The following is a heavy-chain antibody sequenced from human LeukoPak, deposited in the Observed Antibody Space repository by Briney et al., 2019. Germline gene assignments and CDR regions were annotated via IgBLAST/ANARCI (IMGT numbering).Heavy chain of an antibody. CDR1: GYTFTSYY. CDR3: ARDLGQRGGYYYYGMDV. Sequence: ASVKVSCKASGYTFTSYYTHWVRQAPGQGLEWMGIINPSGGSTSYAQKFQGRVTMTRDTSTSTVYMELSSLRSEDTAVYYCARDLGQRGGYYYYGMDVWGQGTTVTVSS. J-gene: IGHJ6*02. CDR2: INPSGGST. V-gene: IGHV1-46*01.